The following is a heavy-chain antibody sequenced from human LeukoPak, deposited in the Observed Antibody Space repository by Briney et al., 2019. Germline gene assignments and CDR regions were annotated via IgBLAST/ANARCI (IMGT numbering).Heavy chain of an antibody. CDR3: ARDRLTSGSHFFDY. D-gene: IGHD1-26*01. CDR2: ISGRSSTI. CDR1: AFTFSDYS. Sequence: GGSLRLSCAASAFTFSDYSMNWVRQAPGKGQEWGSYISGRSSTIYYSDSVRGRFTISRDNAKKSMYLQMNSLRAEDTAVYYCARDRLTSGSHFFDYWGQGTLVTVSS. V-gene: IGHV3-48*01. J-gene: IGHJ4*02.